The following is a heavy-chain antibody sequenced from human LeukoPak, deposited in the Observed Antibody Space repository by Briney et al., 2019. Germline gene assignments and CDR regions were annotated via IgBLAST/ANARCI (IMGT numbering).Heavy chain of an antibody. J-gene: IGHJ4*02. CDR1: GGSISSGGYY. Sequence: SETLSLTCTVSGGSISSGGYYWSWIRQHPGKGLEWIGYIYYSGSTYYNPSLKSRVTISVDTSKNQFSLKLSSVTAADTAVYYCARATSGYLYYFDYWGQGTLVTASS. CDR3: ARATSGYLYYFDY. CDR2: IYYSGST. V-gene: IGHV4-31*03. D-gene: IGHD5-12*01.